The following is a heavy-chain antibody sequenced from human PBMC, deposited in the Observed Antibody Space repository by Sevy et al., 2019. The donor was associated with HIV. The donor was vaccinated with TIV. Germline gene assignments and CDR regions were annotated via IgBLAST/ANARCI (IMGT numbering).Heavy chain of an antibody. CDR2: LSLGCGEI. V-gene: IGHV3-23*01. CDR3: AREGCTKPHDY. J-gene: IGHJ4*02. Sequence: GGSLRLSCAASGFTFSKYSMSWVRQPPGKGLEWVSTLSLGCGEINYADSLKGRFTISRDNSKSSVYLQMNNLRPEDTAVYYCAREGCTKPHDYWGQRTLVTVSS. D-gene: IGHD2-8*01. CDR1: GFTFSKYS.